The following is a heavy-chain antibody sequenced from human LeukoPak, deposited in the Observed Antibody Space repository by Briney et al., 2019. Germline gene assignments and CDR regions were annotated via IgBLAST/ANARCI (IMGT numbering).Heavy chain of an antibody. CDR3: AGSSYYYDSGGYYFEY. Sequence: PSETLSLTCTVSGGSISSGGNYWSWIRQHPGKGLEWIGYIYYSGSTYYTPSLKSRVTISVDTSKNQFSLKLSSVTAADTAVYYCAGSSYYYDSGGYYFEYWGQGTLVTVSS. J-gene: IGHJ4*02. V-gene: IGHV4-31*03. CDR2: IYYSGST. CDR1: GGSISSGGNY. D-gene: IGHD3-22*01.